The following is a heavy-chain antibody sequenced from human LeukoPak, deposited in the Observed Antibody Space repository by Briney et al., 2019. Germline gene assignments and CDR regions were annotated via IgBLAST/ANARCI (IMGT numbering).Heavy chain of an antibody. J-gene: IGHJ4*02. D-gene: IGHD7-27*01. CDR3: ARDPQLGIGRPSDDFDI. Sequence: SETLSLTCTVSGGSISSGGYYWSWIRQHPGKGLEWLGYIYYNGNTYYNPSLKGRVTISLDTSKKQFSLTVRSVTAADTAIYYCARDPQLGIGRPSDDFDIWGQGTLVTVSS. CDR2: IYYNGNT. V-gene: IGHV4-31*03. CDR1: GGSISSGGYY.